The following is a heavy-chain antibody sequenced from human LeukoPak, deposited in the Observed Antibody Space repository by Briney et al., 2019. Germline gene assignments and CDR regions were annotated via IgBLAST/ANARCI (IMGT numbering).Heavy chain of an antibody. Sequence: SETLSLTCAVYGGSFSGYYWNWIRQPPGKGLEWIGEINHSGSTNYNPSLKSRVTISVDTSKNQFSLKLSSVTAADTAGYYCARVKTSQSHAFDIWGQGTMVTVSS. CDR2: INHSGST. V-gene: IGHV4-34*01. CDR3: ARVKTSQSHAFDI. CDR1: GGSFSGYY. J-gene: IGHJ3*02.